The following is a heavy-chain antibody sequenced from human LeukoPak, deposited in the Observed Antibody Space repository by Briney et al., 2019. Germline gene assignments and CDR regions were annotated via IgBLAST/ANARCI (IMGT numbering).Heavy chain of an antibody. V-gene: IGHV3-23*01. J-gene: IGHJ6*02. CDR1: GFTFSSYA. CDR3: VPTGLIRRDGMDV. CDR2: ISGSGGST. D-gene: IGHD1-14*01. Sequence: PGGSLRLYCAASGFTFSSYAMSWVRQATGKGLEWVSAISGSGGSTYYADSVKGRFTISRDNSKNTLYLQMNSLRAEDTAVYYCVPTGLIRRDGMDVWGQGTTVTVSS.